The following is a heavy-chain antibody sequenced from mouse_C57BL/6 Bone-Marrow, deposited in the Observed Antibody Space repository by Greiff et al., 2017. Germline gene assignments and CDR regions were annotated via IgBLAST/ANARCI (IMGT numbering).Heavy chain of an antibody. V-gene: IGHV2-9-1*01. CDR2: LWTGGGT. Sequence: VKLMESGPGLVAPSQSLSITCTVSGFSLTSYAISWVRQPPGKVLEWLGVLWTGGGTKYPSALKSRLSISKDNSKSQVVLKMNSLQTDDTARYYCARNHSSFYAMDYWGQGTSVTVSS. J-gene: IGHJ4*01. CDR1: GFSLTSYA. D-gene: IGHD1-1*01. CDR3: ARNHSSFYAMDY.